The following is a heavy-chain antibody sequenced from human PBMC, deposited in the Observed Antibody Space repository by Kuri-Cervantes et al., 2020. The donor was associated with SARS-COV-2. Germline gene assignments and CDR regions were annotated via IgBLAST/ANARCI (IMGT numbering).Heavy chain of an antibody. Sequence: GSLRLSCTVSGYSISSGYYWGWIRQPPGKGLEWIGSIYHSGSTYYNPSLKSRVTISVDTSKNQFSLKLSSVTAADTAVYCCATLDDYGDYGGVHFDYWGQGTLVTVSS. CDR1: GYSISSGYY. CDR2: IYHSGST. D-gene: IGHD4-17*01. J-gene: IGHJ4*02. V-gene: IGHV4-38-2*02. CDR3: ATLDDYGDYGGVHFDY.